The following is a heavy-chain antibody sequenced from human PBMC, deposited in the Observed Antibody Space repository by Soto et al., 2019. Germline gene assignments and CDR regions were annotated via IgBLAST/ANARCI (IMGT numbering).Heavy chain of an antibody. V-gene: IGHV3-33*01. Sequence: QVQLVESGGGVVQPGRSLSLSCATSGFIFSSYGMHWVLQGPGKGLEWVAVIWYDGTNKYYADSVNGRFTISRDVSKNTLYLQMNSLRAEDTAVYYCARGTMTTVTTWGDWCFDLWDRGTLVTVSS. CDR1: GFIFSSYG. J-gene: IGHJ2*01. CDR3: ARGTMTTVTTWGDWCFDL. D-gene: IGHD4-17*01. CDR2: IWYDGTNK.